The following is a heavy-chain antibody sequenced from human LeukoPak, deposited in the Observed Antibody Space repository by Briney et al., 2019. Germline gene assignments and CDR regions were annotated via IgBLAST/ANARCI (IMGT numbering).Heavy chain of an antibody. Sequence: PSETLSLTCTVSGAAINNDTHYWGWIRQPPGKGLEWIGNVYFTGTTYSPPSLKSRVSMSVDTSKSQFSLKLSSVTAADTAVYYCARGGRRDSLRGYSGYVRPFDYWGQGTLVTVSS. D-gene: IGHD5-12*01. CDR2: VYFTGTT. V-gene: IGHV4-39*07. CDR1: GAAINNDTHY. J-gene: IGHJ4*02. CDR3: ARGGRRDSLRGYSGYVRPFDY.